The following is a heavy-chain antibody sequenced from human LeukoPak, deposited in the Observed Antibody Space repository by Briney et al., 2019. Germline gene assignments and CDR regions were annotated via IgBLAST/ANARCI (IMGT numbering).Heavy chain of an antibody. V-gene: IGHV1-18*01. J-gene: IGHJ3*02. D-gene: IGHD1-26*01. CDR3: ATLGDSEVGATAFDI. CDR2: ISAYNGNT. CDR1: GYTFTSYG. Sequence: ASVKVSCKTSGYTFTSYGISWVRQAPGQGLEWMGWISAYNGNTSYAQKLQGRVTMTTDTSTSTAYMELSSLRSEDTAVYYCATLGDSEVGATAFDIWGQGTMVTVSS.